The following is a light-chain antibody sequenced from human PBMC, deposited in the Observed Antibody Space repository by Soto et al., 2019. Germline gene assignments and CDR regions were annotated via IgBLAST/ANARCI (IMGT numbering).Light chain of an antibody. J-gene: IGKJ1*01. Sequence: EIVLTQSPGTLSLSPGERATLSCRASQSVSSSYLAWYQQKPGQAPRLLIYGASSRATGSPDRFSGSGSGTDFTLTISRLEPEDFAVYYCQEDGTSRTFGQGTKVEIK. CDR2: GAS. V-gene: IGKV3-20*01. CDR3: QEDGTSRT. CDR1: QSVSSSY.